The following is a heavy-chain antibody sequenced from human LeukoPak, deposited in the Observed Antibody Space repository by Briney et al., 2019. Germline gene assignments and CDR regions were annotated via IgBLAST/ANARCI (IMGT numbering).Heavy chain of an antibody. J-gene: IGHJ4*02. CDR3: ARALIAAAVDY. Sequence: GGSLRFSCAASGFTFSSYAMSWVRQAPGKGLEWVSSISSSSSYIYYADSVKGRFTISRDNAKNSLYLQMNSLRAEDTAVYYCARALIAAAVDYWGQGTLVTVSS. CDR1: GFTFSSYA. V-gene: IGHV3-21*01. D-gene: IGHD6-13*01. CDR2: ISSSSSYI.